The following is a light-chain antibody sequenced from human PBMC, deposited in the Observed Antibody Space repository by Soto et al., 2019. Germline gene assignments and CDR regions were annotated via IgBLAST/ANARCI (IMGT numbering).Light chain of an antibody. Sequence: ENMLTLSPGTLSLSPEERATLSCRASQSVSNNYLAWYQKKPGQAPRLLIYGASNRATGIPDRFSGSGSGTDFTLTISRLEPEDFAVYYCQQYGSSGTFGQGTKVDFK. CDR3: QQYGSSGT. J-gene: IGKJ1*01. CDR2: GAS. CDR1: QSVSNNY. V-gene: IGKV3-20*01.